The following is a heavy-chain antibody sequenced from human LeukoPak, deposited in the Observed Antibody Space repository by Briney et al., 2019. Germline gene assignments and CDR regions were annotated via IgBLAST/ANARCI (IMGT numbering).Heavy chain of an antibody. V-gene: IGHV3-30*18. J-gene: IGHJ5*02. CDR3: AKGQDWFDP. CDR1: GFXFSSYG. CDR2: ISYDGSNK. Sequence: GRSLRLSCAASGFXFSSYGIHWVRQAPGKGLEWVAVISYDGSNKYYADSVKGRFTISRDNSKNTLYLQMNSLRAEDTAVYYCAKGQDWFDPWGQGTLVAVSS.